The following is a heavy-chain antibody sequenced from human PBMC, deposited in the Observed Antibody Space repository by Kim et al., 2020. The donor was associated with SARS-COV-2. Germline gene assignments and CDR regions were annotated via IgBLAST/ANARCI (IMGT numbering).Heavy chain of an antibody. CDR3: ARGYSSGYYYPSGY. D-gene: IGHD3-22*01. J-gene: IGHJ4*02. V-gene: IGHV3-33*01. Sequence: ADSVKGRFTISRDNSKNTLYLQMNSLRAEDTAVYYCARGYSSGYYYPSGYWGQGTLVTVSS.